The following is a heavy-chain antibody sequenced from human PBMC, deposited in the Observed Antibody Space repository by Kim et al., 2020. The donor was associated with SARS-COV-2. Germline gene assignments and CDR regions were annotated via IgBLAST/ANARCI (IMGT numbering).Heavy chain of an antibody. D-gene: IGHD7-27*01. CDR3: ARERTGEGSMDV. Sequence: YYADSVKGRFTISRDNSKNTLYLQMNSLRAEDTAVYYCARERTGEGSMDVWGQGTTVTVSS. V-gene: IGHV3-33*01. J-gene: IGHJ6*02.